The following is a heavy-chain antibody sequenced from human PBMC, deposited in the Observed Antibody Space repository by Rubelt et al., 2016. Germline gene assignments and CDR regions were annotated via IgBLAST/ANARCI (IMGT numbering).Heavy chain of an antibody. J-gene: IGHJ5*02. CDR3: ARGPSPHNWFDP. CDR2: INHSGST. Sequence: QVQLQQWGAGLLKPSETLSLTCAVYGGSFSGYYWSWIRQPPGKGLEWIGEINHSGSTNYNPSLKSRVTISVDTSKNRFSRKLSSVTAADTAVYYCARGPSPHNWFDPWGQGTLVTVSS. CDR1: GGSFSGYY. V-gene: IGHV4-34*01.